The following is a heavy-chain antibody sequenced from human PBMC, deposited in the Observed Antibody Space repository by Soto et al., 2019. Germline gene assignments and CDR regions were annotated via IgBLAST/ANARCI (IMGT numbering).Heavy chain of an antibody. V-gene: IGHV3-30*03. CDR3: ARDLIDYIYDHNFGF. CDR1: GFTFSDYG. CDR2: ISGGGSNE. D-gene: IGHD5-18*01. Sequence: GGSLRLAYAASGFTFSDYGMHWGREAPGKGRGGVAVISGGGSNEDCAESVEGRFTITRDKSKKTVNLQINSHKREETAAYVNARDLIDYIYDHNFGFWGQGTLVTVSS. J-gene: IGHJ4*02.